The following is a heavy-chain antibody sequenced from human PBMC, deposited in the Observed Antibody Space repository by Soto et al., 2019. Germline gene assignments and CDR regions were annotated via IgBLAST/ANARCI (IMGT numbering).Heavy chain of an antibody. CDR1: GYTFTSYG. D-gene: IGHD3-22*01. J-gene: IGHJ4*02. V-gene: IGHV1-3*01. CDR3: ARGGYFDSSNYLAY. Sequence: QVQLVQSGAEVKKPGASVKVSCKASGYTFTSYGINWVRQAPGRGLEWMGWINPGNGNTKYSQQFQGRVIIDGDTSASTAYMELSSLRSEDTAVYYCARGGYFDSSNYLAYWGLGTLVTVSS. CDR2: INPGNGNT.